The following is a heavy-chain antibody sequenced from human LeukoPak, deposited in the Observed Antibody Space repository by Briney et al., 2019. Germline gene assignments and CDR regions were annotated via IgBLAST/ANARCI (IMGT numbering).Heavy chain of an antibody. J-gene: IGHJ5*02. CDR1: GFTFSSYA. CDR3: ARDLSEFDP. Sequence: GGSLRLSCAASGFTFSSYAMSWVRQAPGKGLEWVANIKQDGSEKYYVDSVKGRFTISTDNAKNSLYLQMNSLRAEDTAVYYCARDLSEFDPWGQGTLVTVSS. CDR2: IKQDGSEK. V-gene: IGHV3-7*01.